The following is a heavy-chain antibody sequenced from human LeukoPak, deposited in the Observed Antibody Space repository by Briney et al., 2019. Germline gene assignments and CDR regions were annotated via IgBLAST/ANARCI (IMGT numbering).Heavy chain of an antibody. CDR1: GYSITRGYN. CDR2: ISHAGGT. CDR3: GRGEVGEFDH. V-gene: IGHV4-38-2*02. D-gene: IGHD1-26*01. Sequence: SGTLSLTCTVSGYSITRGYNWGWVRQSPGKGLEWIASISHAGGTYYNPSLKSRVTISVDTSKNHFSLNLASVTAPDTAVYFCGRGEVGEFDHWGQGTLVTVSS. J-gene: IGHJ4*02.